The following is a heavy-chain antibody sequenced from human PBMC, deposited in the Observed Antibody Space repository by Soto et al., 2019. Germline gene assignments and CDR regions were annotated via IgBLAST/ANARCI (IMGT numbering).Heavy chain of an antibody. Sequence: ASVKVSCKASVYTFTSYAMHWVRQATGQRLEWMGWINAGNGNTKYSQKFQGRVTITRDTSASTAYMELSSLRSEDTAVYYCARSEQWLNYYYYGMDVWGQGTTVTVSS. V-gene: IGHV1-3*01. CDR1: VYTFTSYA. CDR3: ARSEQWLNYYYYGMDV. J-gene: IGHJ6*02. D-gene: IGHD6-19*01. CDR2: INAGNGNT.